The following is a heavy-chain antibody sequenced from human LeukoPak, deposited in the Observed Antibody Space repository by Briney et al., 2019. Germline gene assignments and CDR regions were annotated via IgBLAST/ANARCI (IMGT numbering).Heavy chain of an antibody. CDR2: IYSGDST. Sequence: GGSLRLSCAASGFTVSGNYMSWVRQAPGKGLEWVSIIYSGDSTYYADSVKGRFTISRDNSKNTLYLQMNSLRAEDTAVYYCARVFREKDGFIGAFDIWGQGTMVTVSS. J-gene: IGHJ3*02. CDR3: ARVFREKDGFIGAFDI. V-gene: IGHV3-66*01. CDR1: GFTVSGNY. D-gene: IGHD3-10*01.